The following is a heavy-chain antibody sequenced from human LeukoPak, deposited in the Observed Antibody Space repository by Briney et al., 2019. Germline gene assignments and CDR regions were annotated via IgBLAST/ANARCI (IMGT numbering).Heavy chain of an antibody. CDR1: GFTVSSNY. J-gene: IGHJ1*01. V-gene: IGHV3-66*01. CDR3: AKEIYGDPTGGRFQH. D-gene: IGHD4-17*01. CDR2: IYSGGGT. Sequence: GGSLRLSCAASGFTVSSNYMSWVRQAPGKGLEWVSVIYSGGGTYYADSVKGRFTISRDNSKNTLYLQMNSLRAEDTAVFYCAKEIYGDPTGGRFQHWGQGTLVTVSS.